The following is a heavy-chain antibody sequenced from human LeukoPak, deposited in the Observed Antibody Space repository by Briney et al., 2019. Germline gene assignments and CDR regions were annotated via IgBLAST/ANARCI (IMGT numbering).Heavy chain of an antibody. J-gene: IGHJ4*02. V-gene: IGHV3-73*01. CDR1: GFTFSGSA. D-gene: IGHD3-22*01. Sequence: PGGSLRLSCAASGFTFSGSAMHWVRQASGKELEWVGRIRSKANSYATAYAASVKGRFTISRDDSKNTAYMQMNSLKTEDTAVYYCTRHGYDSSDYYATLDYWGQGTLVTVSS. CDR3: TRHGYDSSDYYATLDY. CDR2: IRSKANSYAT.